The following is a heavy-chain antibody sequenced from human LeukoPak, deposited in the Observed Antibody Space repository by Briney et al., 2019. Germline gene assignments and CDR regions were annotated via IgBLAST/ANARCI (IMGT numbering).Heavy chain of an antibody. CDR3: AREDDYYFN. D-gene: IGHD2/OR15-2a*01. CDR2: INPQNGDT. V-gene: IGHV1-2*02. CDR1: GYKFTDYY. Sequence: ASVKVSCKTSGYKFTDYYLHWLRQAPGQGLEWVGWINPQNGDTRYAQKILGRITLTRDTSITTGYMEPDRLRSDDTAVYYCAREDDYYFNWGQGTLVTVSS. J-gene: IGHJ4*02.